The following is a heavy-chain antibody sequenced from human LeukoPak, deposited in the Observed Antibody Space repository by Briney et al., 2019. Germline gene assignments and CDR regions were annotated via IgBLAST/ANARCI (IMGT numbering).Heavy chain of an antibody. CDR3: ATCGGSCHRNYYYYYMDV. Sequence: GASVKVSCKASGYTFTGYYMHWVRQAPGQGLEWMGWINPNSGGTNYAQKFQGRVTMTRDTSISTAYMELSRLRSDDTAVYYCATCGGSCHRNYYYYYMDVWGKGTTVTISS. CDR1: GYTFTGYY. V-gene: IGHV1-2*02. CDR2: INPNSGGT. D-gene: IGHD2-15*01. J-gene: IGHJ6*03.